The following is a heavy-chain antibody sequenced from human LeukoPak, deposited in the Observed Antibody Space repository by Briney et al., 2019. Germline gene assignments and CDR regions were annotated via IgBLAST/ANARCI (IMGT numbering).Heavy chain of an antibody. V-gene: IGHV5-51*01. CDR3: VRSPACSSGTCYPNWFDP. J-gene: IGHJ5*02. CDR1: GYSLTSYW. CDR2: TYPGDSNT. D-gene: IGHD2-15*01. Sequence: GESLKISCKGSGYSLTSYWIGWVRQMPGKGLEWMGITYPGDSNTRYSPSFQGQVTISADKSISSAYLQWSSLKASDTAMYYCVRSPACSSGTCYPNWFDPWGQGTLVTVSS.